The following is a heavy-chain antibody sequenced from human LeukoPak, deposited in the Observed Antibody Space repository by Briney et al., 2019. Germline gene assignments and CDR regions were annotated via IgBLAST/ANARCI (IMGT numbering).Heavy chain of an antibody. CDR3: VRDGNDGLNDWEY. D-gene: IGHD1-1*01. Sequence: GRSLRLSCAASGFTFDDYAMHWVRQAPGKGLEWVSGISWNSGSIGYADSVKGRFTISRDNAKNSLYLQMNSLKAGDTALYYCVRDGNDGLNDWEYWGQGALVTVSS. CDR2: ISWNSGSI. V-gene: IGHV3-9*01. J-gene: IGHJ1*01. CDR1: GFTFDDYA.